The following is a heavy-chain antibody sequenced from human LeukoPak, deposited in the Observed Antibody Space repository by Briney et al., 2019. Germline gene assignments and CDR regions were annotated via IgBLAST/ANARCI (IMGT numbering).Heavy chain of an antibody. D-gene: IGHD2-2*01. V-gene: IGHV4-31*03. CDR3: SVSLGSISWCCTGAFDI. CDR2: IYYSGST. CDR1: GGSISSGGYY. Sequence: SETLSLTCTVSGGSISSGGYYWSWIRQHPGKGLEWIGYIYYSGSTYYNPSLKSRVTISVDTSKNQFSLKLSSVTAADTAVYYCSVSLGSISWCCTGAFDIWGQGTMVTVSS. J-gene: IGHJ3*02.